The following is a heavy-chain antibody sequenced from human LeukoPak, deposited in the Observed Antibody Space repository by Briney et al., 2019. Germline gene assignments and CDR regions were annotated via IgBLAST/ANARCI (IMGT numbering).Heavy chain of an antibody. J-gene: IGHJ5*02. CDR2: MNPNSGNT. Sequence: ASVKVSCKASGYTFTSYDINWVRQATGQGLEWMGWMNPNSGNTGYAQKFQGRVTMTRNTSISTAYMELSSLRSEDTAVYYCARGGAPLGYCSSTSRSTENWFDPWGQGTLVTVSS. D-gene: IGHD2-2*02. CDR1: GYTFTSYD. CDR3: ARGGAPLGYCSSTSRSTENWFDP. V-gene: IGHV1-8*01.